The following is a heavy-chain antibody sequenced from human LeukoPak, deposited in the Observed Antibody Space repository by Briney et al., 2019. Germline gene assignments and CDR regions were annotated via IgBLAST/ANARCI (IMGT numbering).Heavy chain of an antibody. CDR2: IYYSGST. D-gene: IGHD3-22*01. CDR1: GGSISSYY. J-gene: IGHJ4*02. CDR3: ARGEDSSLDFDY. Sequence: SETLSLTCTVSGGSISSYYWSWIRQPPGKGLEWIGYIYYSGSTNYNPSLKSRVTISVDTSKNQFSLKLSSVTAADTAVYYCARGEDSSLDFDYWGQGTLVNVSS. V-gene: IGHV4-59*01.